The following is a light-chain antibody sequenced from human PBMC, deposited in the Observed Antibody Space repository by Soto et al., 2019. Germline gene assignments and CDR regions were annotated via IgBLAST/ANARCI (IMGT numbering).Light chain of an antibody. V-gene: IGKV1-13*02. CDR1: QGISSA. CDR2: DAS. J-gene: IGKJ4*02. CDR3: QQFQSYALT. Sequence: AIQLTQSPSSLSASVGDRVTITCRASQGISSALAWYQHKPGRAPRPLIYDASSLQSGVSSRFSGSGSWTDFTLTISSLQPGDFAAYYCQQFQSYALTFGGGTKLEIK.